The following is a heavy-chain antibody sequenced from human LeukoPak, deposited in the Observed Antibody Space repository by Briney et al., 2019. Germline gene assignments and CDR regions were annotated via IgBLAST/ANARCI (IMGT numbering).Heavy chain of an antibody. J-gene: IGHJ3*02. CDR2: ISSAGSNK. D-gene: IGHD2-15*01. CDR1: GFTFSNYG. CDR3: ARMGVIVVGRTLNAFDI. V-gene: IGHV3-30*03. Sequence: GGSLRLSCAVSGFTFSNYGMHWVRQAPGKGLEWVAVISSAGSNKYYADSVRGRFTISRDNSKNTLYLQMNSLRAEDTAVYYCARMGVIVVGRTLNAFDIWGQGTMVTVSS.